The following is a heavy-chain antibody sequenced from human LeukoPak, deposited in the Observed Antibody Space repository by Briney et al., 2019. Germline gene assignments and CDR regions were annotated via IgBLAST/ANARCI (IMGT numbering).Heavy chain of an antibody. J-gene: IGHJ4*02. V-gene: IGHV3-15*01. CDR1: GFTFVNAW. CDR3: TTDSPFCASGSWNDY. D-gene: IGHD3-10*01. Sequence: GGSLRLSCAASGFTFVNAWMTWVRQAPGKGLEWVGRIKSKTDGGTADYAAPVKGRFTISRDDSKNTIYLQMNSLKTEDTAVYFCTTDSPFCASGSWNDYWGQGTLVTVSS. CDR2: IKSKTDGGTA.